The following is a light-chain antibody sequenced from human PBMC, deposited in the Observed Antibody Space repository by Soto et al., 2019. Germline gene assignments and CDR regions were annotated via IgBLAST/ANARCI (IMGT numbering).Light chain of an antibody. Sequence: QSVLTQPPSVSGAPGQRVTISCTGSSSNIGAGYDVHWYQQLPGTAPKLLIYGNSNRPXXXXXXXSGSKSGTSASLAITGXXXXXXXXYYCQSYDSSLSGYVFGTGTKLTVL. CDR2: GNS. J-gene: IGLJ1*01. CDR3: QSYDSSLSGYV. V-gene: IGLV1-40*01. CDR1: SSNIGAGYD.